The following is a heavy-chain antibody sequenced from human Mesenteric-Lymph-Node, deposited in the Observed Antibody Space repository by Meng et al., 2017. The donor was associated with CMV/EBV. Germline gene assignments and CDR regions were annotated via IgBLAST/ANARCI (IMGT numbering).Heavy chain of an antibody. D-gene: IGHD3-10*01. V-gene: IGHV1-2*02. CDR3: ARGQIGGSGSYYNVRDYYYYGMDV. Sequence: ASVKVSCKASEYTFTSHYIHWVRQAPGQGLEWMGWINPNSGGTNYAQKFQGRVTMTRDTSISTAYMELSRLRSDDTAVYYCARGQIGGSGSYYNVRDYYYYGMDVWGQGTTVTVSS. J-gene: IGHJ6*02. CDR1: EYTFTSHY. CDR2: INPNSGGT.